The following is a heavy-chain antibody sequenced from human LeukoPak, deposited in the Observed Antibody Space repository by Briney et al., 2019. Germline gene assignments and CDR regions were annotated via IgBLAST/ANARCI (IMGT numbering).Heavy chain of an antibody. J-gene: IGHJ4*02. CDR2: IKQDGSEK. D-gene: IGHD3-10*01. Sequence: GGSLRLSCAASGFTFSSYWMSWVRQAPGKGLEWVANIKQDGSEKYYVDSVKGRFTISRDNAKNSLYLQMNSLRGEDTAVHYCARDEPYYYGSGSFSDYWGQGTPVTVSS. CDR3: ARDEPYYYGSGSFSDY. V-gene: IGHV3-7*01. CDR1: GFTFSSYW.